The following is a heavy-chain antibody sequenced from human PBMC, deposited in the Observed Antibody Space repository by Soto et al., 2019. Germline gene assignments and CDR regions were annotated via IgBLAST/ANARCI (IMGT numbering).Heavy chain of an antibody. CDR1: GFSLSTSGVG. D-gene: IGHD3-3*01. J-gene: IGHJ6*02. CDR3: AHRPGFLEPYYGMDV. V-gene: IGHV2-5*02. Sequence: QITLKESGPTLVKPTQTLTLTCTFSGFSLSTSGVGVGWIRQPPGKALEWLALIYWDDDKRYSPSLKSRLTIPKDTSKNQVVLTMTNMDPLDPATYYCAHRPGFLEPYYGMDVWGPGTTVTVSS. CDR2: IYWDDDK.